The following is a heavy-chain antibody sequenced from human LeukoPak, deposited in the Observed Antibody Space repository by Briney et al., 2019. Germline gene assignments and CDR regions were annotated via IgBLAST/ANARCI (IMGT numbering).Heavy chain of an antibody. CDR3: ARSKTNIVVVVAVQYLYYFDY. CDR2: INHSGST. D-gene: IGHD2-15*01. J-gene: IGHJ4*02. CDR1: GGSFSGYY. V-gene: IGHV4-34*01. Sequence: SETLSLTCAVYGGSFSGYYWSWIRQPPGKGLEWIGEINHSGSTNYNPSLKSRVTIPVDTSKNQFSLKLSSVTAADTAVYYCARSKTNIVVVVAVQYLYYFDYWGQGTLVTVSS.